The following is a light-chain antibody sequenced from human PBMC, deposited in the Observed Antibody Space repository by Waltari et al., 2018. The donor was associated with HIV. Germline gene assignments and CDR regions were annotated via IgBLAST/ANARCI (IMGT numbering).Light chain of an antibody. Sequence: DIQMTQTPFSVSASVGDKVTITCRASQDISNWLAWYQQKPGEAPKLLIYAASSLESGVPSRLSGSASGTYFTLTINSLQPEDFATYFCQQANTFPLTFGQGTRLELK. V-gene: IGKV1-12*01. CDR3: QQANTFPLT. J-gene: IGKJ5*01. CDR2: AAS. CDR1: QDISNW.